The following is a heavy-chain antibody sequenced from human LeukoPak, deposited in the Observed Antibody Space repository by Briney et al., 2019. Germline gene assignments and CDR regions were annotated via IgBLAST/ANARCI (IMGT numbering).Heavy chain of an antibody. V-gene: IGHV3-66*01. D-gene: IGHD3-22*01. CDR1: GFTVSSNY. Sequence: QPGGSLRLSCAASGFTVSSNYMTWVRQAPGKGLEWVSVIYSGGRTYSSDSVKGRFTLSRDNSKTTLFLQMNSMRAEATAVYYCAREPQGDSSGYDALDIWVQGTMVTVCS. J-gene: IGHJ3*02. CDR2: IYSGGRT. CDR3: AREPQGDSSGYDALDI.